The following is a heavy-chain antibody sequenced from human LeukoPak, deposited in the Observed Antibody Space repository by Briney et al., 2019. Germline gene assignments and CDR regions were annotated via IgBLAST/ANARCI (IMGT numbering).Heavy chain of an antibody. J-gene: IGHJ4*02. CDR1: GFIFDDYA. D-gene: IGHD4-17*01. Sequence: GRSLRLSCAASGFIFDDYAMHWVRQAPGKGLEWVSGVSWNSGSLGYADSVKGRFTISRDNAKNSLYLQMNSLRAEDTALYYCAKDIRRFYGDYSGYFDCWGQGTLVTVSS. CDR2: VSWNSGSL. V-gene: IGHV3-9*01. CDR3: AKDIRRFYGDYSGYFDC.